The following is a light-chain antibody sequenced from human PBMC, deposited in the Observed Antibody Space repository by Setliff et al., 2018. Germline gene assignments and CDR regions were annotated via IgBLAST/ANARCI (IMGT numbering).Light chain of an antibody. CDR3: QVWDSSTFVL. J-gene: IGLJ2*01. CDR2: QST. V-gene: IGLV3-1*01. CDR1: ELRNKY. Sequence: SYELTQPPSVSVYPGQTATITCSGDELRNKYTSWYQQRPGQSPILVIYQSTKRPSGIPERFSASRSGNTATLTISGTQVMDEADYFCQVWDSSTFVLFGGGTQVTVL.